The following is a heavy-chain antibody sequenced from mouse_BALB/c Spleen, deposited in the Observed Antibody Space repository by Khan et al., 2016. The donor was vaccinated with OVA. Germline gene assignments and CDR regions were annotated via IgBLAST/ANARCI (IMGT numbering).Heavy chain of an antibody. CDR3: ARNYDYDEGLAY. Sequence: VQLKESGPGLAQPSQSLSITCTVSGFSLTTYGVHWVRQSPGKGLEWLGVIWSGGTTDYSAAFISRLSITKDNSKSQVFFKMNSLQANDTAIYYCARNYDYDEGLAYWGQGTLVTVSA. CDR1: GFSLTTYG. V-gene: IGHV2-2*02. J-gene: IGHJ3*01. D-gene: IGHD2-4*01. CDR2: IWSGGTT.